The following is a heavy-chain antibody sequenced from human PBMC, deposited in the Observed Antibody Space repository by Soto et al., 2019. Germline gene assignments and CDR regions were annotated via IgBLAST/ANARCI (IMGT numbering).Heavy chain of an antibody. CDR3: ARGQDSYGYNYFDY. CDR2: IYSGGST. D-gene: IGHD5-18*01. J-gene: IGHJ4*02. V-gene: IGHV3-53*02. CDR1: GFTVSSNY. Sequence: EVQLVETGGGLIQPGGSLRLSCAASGFTVSSNYMSWVRQAPGKGLEWVSVIYSGGSTYYADSVKGRFTISRDNSKNTLYLQMNSLRAEDTAVYYCARGQDSYGYNYFDYWGQGTLVTVSS.